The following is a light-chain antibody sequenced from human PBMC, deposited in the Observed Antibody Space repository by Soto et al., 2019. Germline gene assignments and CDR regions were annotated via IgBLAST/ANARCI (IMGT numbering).Light chain of an antibody. CDR1: QSLLYSSNNKNY. CDR3: HQRSNWPPFT. CDR2: WAS. J-gene: IGKJ4*01. V-gene: IGKV4-1*01. Sequence: DIVMTQSPDSLPVSLGERATINCKSSQSLLYSSNNKNYLAWYQQKPGQPPKLLIFWASTRESGVPDRFSGSGSGTDFTLTISSLEPEDFAVYYCHQRSNWPPFTFGGGTKVEI.